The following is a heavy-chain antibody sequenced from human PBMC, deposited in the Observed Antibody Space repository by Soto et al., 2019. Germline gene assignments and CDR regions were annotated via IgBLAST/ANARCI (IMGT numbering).Heavy chain of an antibody. D-gene: IGHD1-7*01. Sequence: QVQLVESGGGVVQPGRSLRLSCAASGFTFSSYGMHWVRQAPGKGLEWVAVISYDGSNKYYADSVKGRFTISRDNSKNTLYLQMNSLRAEDTAVYYCAEGTTILYWGQGTLVTVSS. CDR3: AEGTTILY. CDR2: ISYDGSNK. V-gene: IGHV3-30*03. CDR1: GFTFSSYG. J-gene: IGHJ4*02.